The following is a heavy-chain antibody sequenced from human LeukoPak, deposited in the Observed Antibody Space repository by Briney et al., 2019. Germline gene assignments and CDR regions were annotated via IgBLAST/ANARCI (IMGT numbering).Heavy chain of an antibody. Sequence: GGSLRLSCAASGFTFSRYSMNWVRQAPGKGLEWVSYISSSSSTIYYADSVKGRFTISRDNAKNSLYLQMNSLRAEDTAVYYCASPNWNDERDFDYWGQGTLVTVSS. CDR3: ASPNWNDERDFDY. CDR2: ISSSSSTI. V-gene: IGHV3-48*04. CDR1: GFTFSRYS. J-gene: IGHJ4*02. D-gene: IGHD1-1*01.